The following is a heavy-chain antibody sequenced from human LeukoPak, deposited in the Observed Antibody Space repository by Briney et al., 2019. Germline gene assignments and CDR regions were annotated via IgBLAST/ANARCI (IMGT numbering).Heavy chain of an antibody. V-gene: IGHV3-7*04. CDR3: ARGGGSFYNY. J-gene: IGHJ4*02. CDR2: IKQDGSER. Sequence: GGSLRLSCTASGLTISNYWMSWVRQAPGKGLEWVADIKQDGSERYYVDSVKGRFTISRDNAKNSLYLQMNSLRVEDTAVYYCARGGGSFYNYWGQGTLVTVSS. D-gene: IGHD2-15*01. CDR1: GLTISNYW.